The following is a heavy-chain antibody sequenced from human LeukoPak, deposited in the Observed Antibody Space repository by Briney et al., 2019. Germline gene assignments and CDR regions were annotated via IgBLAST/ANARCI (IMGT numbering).Heavy chain of an antibody. D-gene: IGHD1-1*01. V-gene: IGHV3-53*01. CDR2: ISSGGST. Sequence: GGSLRLSCAASGFTVSSNYMSWVRQAPGKGLEWVSVISSGGSTYYADSVKGRFTISRDNSKNTLYLQMNSLRAEDTAVYYCASNSRPYYHYYMDVWGKGTTVTVSS. CDR3: ASNSRPYYHYYMDV. J-gene: IGHJ6*03. CDR1: GFTVSSNY.